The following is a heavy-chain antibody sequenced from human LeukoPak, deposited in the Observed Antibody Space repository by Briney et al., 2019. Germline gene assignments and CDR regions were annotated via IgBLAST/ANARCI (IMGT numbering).Heavy chain of an antibody. J-gene: IGHJ5*02. Sequence: SETLSLTCTVSGYSISSGYYWSWIRQPPGKGLEWIGYIYYSGSTNYNPSLKSRVTISVDTSKNQFSLKLSPVTAADTAVYYCARGLKGVMTGIGELLNWFDPWGQGTLVTVSS. CDR1: GYSISSGYY. V-gene: IGHV4-61*01. D-gene: IGHD3-10*01. CDR2: IYYSGST. CDR3: ARGLKGVMTGIGELLNWFDP.